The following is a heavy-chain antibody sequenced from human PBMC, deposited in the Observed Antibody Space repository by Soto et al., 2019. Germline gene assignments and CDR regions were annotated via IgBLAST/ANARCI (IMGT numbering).Heavy chain of an antibody. D-gene: IGHD3-3*02. CDR1: GYTFSSYG. J-gene: IGHJ4*02. V-gene: IGHV1-18*01. CDR3: ARDRSVQAVVSPLDY. CDR2: ISPYNGNT. Sequence: QVQLMQSGAEVKKPGASVKVSCKASGYTFSSYGVSWVRQAPGQGLEWMGWISPYNGNTNYAQKFQGRVIMTTDTSTSTAHMELRSLTADDTAVYFCARDRSVQAVVSPLDYWGQGTLVAVSS.